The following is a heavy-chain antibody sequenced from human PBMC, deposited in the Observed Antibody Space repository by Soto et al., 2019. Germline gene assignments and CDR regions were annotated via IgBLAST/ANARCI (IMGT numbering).Heavy chain of an antibody. V-gene: IGHV4-31*03. CDR1: GGSINSGGYF. CDR2: ISYSGST. CDR3: AGGHYTNSWSANYFNY. J-gene: IGHJ4*02. D-gene: IGHD6-13*01. Sequence: PSETLSLTCTVSGGSINSGGYFWSWIRQHPGKGLEWIGYISYSGSTSYNPSLKSRITISVDTSNNQFSLKLNSVTAADTAVYYCAGGHYTNSWSANYFNYWGQGTLVTVSS.